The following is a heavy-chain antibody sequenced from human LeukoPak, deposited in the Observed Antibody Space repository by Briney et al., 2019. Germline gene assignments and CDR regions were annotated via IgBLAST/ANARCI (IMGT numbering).Heavy chain of an antibody. V-gene: IGHV3-9*01. J-gene: IGHJ3*02. CDR3: AKRQSDGVFDI. CDR1: GFTFYDYV. Sequence: HPGGSLSLSRAPSGFTFYDYVIHWVGQAAGKGLEWVSGIRWNSGGIGYADSVKGRFTISRDNAKNSLYLQLNSLRAEDTALYYCAKRQSDGVFDIWGQGTMVTVSS. D-gene: IGHD3-10*01. CDR2: IRWNSGGI.